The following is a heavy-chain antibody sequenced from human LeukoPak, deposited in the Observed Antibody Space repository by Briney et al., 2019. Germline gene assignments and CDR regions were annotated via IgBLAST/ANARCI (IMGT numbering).Heavy chain of an antibody. CDR1: GFSLSTGGVG. J-gene: IGHJ2*01. V-gene: IGHV2-5*02. D-gene: IGHD6-13*01. CDR2: IYWDGDK. Sequence: SGPTLVKPTQTLTLTCIFSGFSLSTGGVGVGWIRQPPGKALEWLALIYWDGDKRYSPSLKSRLTITKDTSKNQVVLTMTNMDPVDTATYYCTRLGYSSSWYWYFDLWGRGTLVTVSS. CDR3: TRLGYSSSWYWYFDL.